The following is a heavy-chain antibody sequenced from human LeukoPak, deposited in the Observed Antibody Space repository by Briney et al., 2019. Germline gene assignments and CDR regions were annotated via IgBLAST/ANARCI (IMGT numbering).Heavy chain of an antibody. CDR2: INAGNGNT. CDR1: GYTFTRYA. V-gene: IGHV1-3*01. Sequence: ASVKVSCKTSGYTFTRYAIHWVRQPPGQRLEWMGWINAGNGNTKDSQKFQGRVTITRDTSATTAYMELSSLRSEDTAVYYCTRGNDYGDPQIDAFDYWGQGALVTVSS. CDR3: TRGNDYGDPQIDAFDY. J-gene: IGHJ4*02. D-gene: IGHD4-17*01.